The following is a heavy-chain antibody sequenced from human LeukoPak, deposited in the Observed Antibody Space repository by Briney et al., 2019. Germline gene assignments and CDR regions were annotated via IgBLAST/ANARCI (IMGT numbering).Heavy chain of an antibody. CDR2: ISAYNGNT. CDR1: GYTFTSYG. D-gene: IGHD2-21*02. J-gene: IGHJ4*02. CDR3: AREAAIQGGYYFDY. Sequence: ASVKVSCKASGYTFTSYGISWVRQAPGQGLEWMGWISAYNGNTNYAQKLPGRVTMTTDTSTSTAYMELRSLRSDDTAVYYCAREAAIQGGYYFDYWGQGTLVTVSS. V-gene: IGHV1-18*01.